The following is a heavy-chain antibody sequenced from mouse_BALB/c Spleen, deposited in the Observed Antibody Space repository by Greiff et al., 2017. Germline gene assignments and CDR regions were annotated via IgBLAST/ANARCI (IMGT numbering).Heavy chain of an antibody. CDR1: GFSLTSYG. CDR2: IWAGGST. CDR3: ASSITTVVARDYAMDY. Sequence: VKLMESGPGLVAPSQSLSITCTVSGFSLTSYGVHWVRQPPGKGLEWLGVIWAGGSTNYNSALMSRLSISKDNSKSQVFLKMNSLQTDDTAMYYCASSITTVVARDYAMDYWGQGTSVTVSS. D-gene: IGHD1-1*01. V-gene: IGHV2-9*02. J-gene: IGHJ4*01.